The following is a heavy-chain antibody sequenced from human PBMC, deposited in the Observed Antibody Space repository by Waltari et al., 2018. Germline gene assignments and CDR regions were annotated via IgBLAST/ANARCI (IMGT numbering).Heavy chain of an antibody. CDR2: IYYSGST. Sequence: QVQLQESGPGLVKPSETLSLTCTVSGGSISSYYWSCIRQPPGKGLEWIGYIYYSGSTNYNPSLKSRVTISVDTSKNQFSLKLSSVTAADTAVYYCAREGTNYDILTGYTQPGWFDPWGQGTLVTVSS. CDR3: AREGTNYDILTGYTQPGWFDP. J-gene: IGHJ5*02. V-gene: IGHV4-59*01. CDR1: GGSISSYY. D-gene: IGHD3-9*01.